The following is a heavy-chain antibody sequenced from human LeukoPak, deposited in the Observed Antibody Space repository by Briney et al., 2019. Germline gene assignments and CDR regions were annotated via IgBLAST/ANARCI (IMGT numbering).Heavy chain of an antibody. Sequence: PSETLSLTCTVSGYSISSGYYWGWIRQPPGKGLEWIGSIYHSGSTYYNPSLKSRVTISVDTSKNQFSLKLSSVTAADTAVYYCARVQRGYSGRTTPQNNSFDPWGQGTLVTVSS. CDR2: IYHSGST. D-gene: IGHD5-12*01. CDR3: ARVQRGYSGRTTPQNNSFDP. CDR1: GYSISSGYY. V-gene: IGHV4-38-2*02. J-gene: IGHJ5*02.